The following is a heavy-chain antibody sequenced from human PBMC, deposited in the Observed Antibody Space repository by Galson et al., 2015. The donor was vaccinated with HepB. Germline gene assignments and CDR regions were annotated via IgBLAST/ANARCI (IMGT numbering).Heavy chain of an antibody. J-gene: IGHJ3*02. D-gene: IGHD3-10*01. Sequence: SLRLSRAASGFTVSRIYMSWVRQAPGKGLERVSVIYSGGTTSYADSVKGRFTISRHNSKNTLYLQMNSLRAEDTAVYYCARDYYGSGSYPYEAFDIWGQGTMVTVSS. CDR3: ARDYYGSGSYPYEAFDI. CDR1: GFTVSRIY. CDR2: IYSGGTT. V-gene: IGHV3-53*04.